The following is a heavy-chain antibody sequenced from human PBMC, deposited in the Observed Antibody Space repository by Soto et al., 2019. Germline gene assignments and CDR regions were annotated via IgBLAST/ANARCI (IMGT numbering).Heavy chain of an antibody. CDR2: ISSTTNYI. CDR1: GFIFTRYS. Sequence: PGGSLRLSCAASGFIFTRYSMNWVRQAPGKGLEWVSSISSTTNYIYYRDSMKGRFTISRDNAKNSLYLEMNSLRAEDTAVYYCARESEDLTSNFDYWGQGTLVTVSS. CDR3: ARESEDLTSNFDY. J-gene: IGHJ4*02. V-gene: IGHV3-21*06.